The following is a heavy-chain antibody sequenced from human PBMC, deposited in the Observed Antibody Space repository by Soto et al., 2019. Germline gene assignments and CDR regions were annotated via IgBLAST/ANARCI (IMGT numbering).Heavy chain of an antibody. CDR1: GFTFSSYG. Sequence: QVQLVESGGGVVQPGRSLRLSCAASGFTFSSYGMHWVRQAPGKGLEWVAVIWYDGSNKYYADSVKGRFTISRDNSKNTLYLQMNSLRAEDTAVYYCARGMNYDFWSGYYYYFDYWGQGTLVTVSS. V-gene: IGHV3-33*01. CDR2: IWYDGSNK. CDR3: ARGMNYDFWSGYYYYFDY. D-gene: IGHD3-3*01. J-gene: IGHJ4*02.